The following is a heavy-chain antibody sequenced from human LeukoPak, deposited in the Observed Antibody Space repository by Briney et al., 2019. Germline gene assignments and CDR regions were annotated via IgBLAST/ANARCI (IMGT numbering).Heavy chain of an antibody. CDR1: GLTISSYS. Sequence: GGSLRLSCAASGLTISSYSMNWVRQAPGKGLQWVSYISSSSSTIYYADSVKGRFTISRDNAKNSLYLQMNSLRAEDTAVYYCARALWFGETFPAYWGQGTLITVSS. D-gene: IGHD3-10*01. V-gene: IGHV3-48*01. J-gene: IGHJ4*02. CDR3: ARALWFGETFPAY. CDR2: ISSSSSTI.